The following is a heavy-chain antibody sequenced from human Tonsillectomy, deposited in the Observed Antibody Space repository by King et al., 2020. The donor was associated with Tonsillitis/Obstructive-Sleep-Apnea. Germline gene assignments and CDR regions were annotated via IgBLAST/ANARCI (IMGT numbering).Heavy chain of an antibody. D-gene: IGHD5-12*01. Sequence: QLVQSGAEVKKPGSSVKVSCKASGGTFSSYAISWVRQAPGQGLEWMGGIIPIFGTANYAQKFQGRVTITADESTSTAYMELSSLRSEDTAVYYWARDQGYSGYAPYYYMDVWGKGTTVTVSS. CDR1: GGTFSSYA. J-gene: IGHJ6*03. CDR2: IIPIFGTA. CDR3: ARDQGYSGYAPYYYMDV. V-gene: IGHV1-69*12.